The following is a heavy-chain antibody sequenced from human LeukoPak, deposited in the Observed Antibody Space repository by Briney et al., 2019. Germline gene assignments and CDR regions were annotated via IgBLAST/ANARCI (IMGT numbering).Heavy chain of an antibody. CDR3: ARDYLRTGYSSIWL. CDR2: MSYDGSNK. V-gene: IGHV3-30*03. J-gene: IGHJ4*02. Sequence: GGSLRLSCAASGFTFCIYGMHWVRQAPGKGLECVAVMSYDGSNKYHADSVKGRFTISRDNSKNTLYLQMSSLRPEDTAVYYCARDYLRTGYSSIWLWGQGTQVTVSS. CDR1: GFTFCIYG. D-gene: IGHD6-13*01.